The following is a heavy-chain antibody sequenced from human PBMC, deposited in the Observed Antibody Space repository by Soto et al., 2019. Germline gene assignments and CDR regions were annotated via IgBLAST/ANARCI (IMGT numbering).Heavy chain of an antibody. CDR1: GFTFSSYG. CDR2: IWYDGSNK. CDR3: ARSLEWLPLGYYGVDV. V-gene: IGHV3-33*01. J-gene: IGHJ6*02. D-gene: IGHD6-19*01. Sequence: GGSLRLSCAASGFTFSSYGMHWVRQAPGKGLEWVAVIWYDGSNKYYADSVKGRFTISRDNSKNTLYLQMNSLRAEDTAVYYCARSLEWLPLGYYGVDVWGQGTTVTVSS.